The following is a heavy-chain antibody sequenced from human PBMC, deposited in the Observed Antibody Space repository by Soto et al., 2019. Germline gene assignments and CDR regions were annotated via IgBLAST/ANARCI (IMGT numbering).Heavy chain of an antibody. CDR1: GGSISSSNW. CDR3: VRDGGKRNYYGMDV. V-gene: IGHV4-4*02. J-gene: IGHJ6*02. Sequence: PSETLSLTCAVSGGSISSSNWWSWVRQPPGKGLEWIGGIYHSGSTNYNPSLKSRVTISVDKSKNQFSLKLSSVTAADTAVYYCVRDGGKRNYYGMDVWGQGTTVTVSS. D-gene: IGHD2-15*01. CDR2: IYHSGST.